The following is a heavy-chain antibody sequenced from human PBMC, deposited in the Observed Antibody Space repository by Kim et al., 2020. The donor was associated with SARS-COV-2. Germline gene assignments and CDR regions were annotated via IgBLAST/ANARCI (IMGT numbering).Heavy chain of an antibody. CDR1: GYTFTHHW. J-gene: IGHJ5*01. D-gene: IGHD2-21*02. CDR2: IHPIDSDT. V-gene: IGHV5-51*01. CDR3: ARCAGDCYVYPWFDS. Sequence: GESLKISCQASGYTFTHHWIGWVRQKPGEGLEWMGTIHPIDSDTKYRPSLQGRVTFSVDKSIGTAYMYWSSLKASDSAMYYCARCAGDCYVYPWFDSWG.